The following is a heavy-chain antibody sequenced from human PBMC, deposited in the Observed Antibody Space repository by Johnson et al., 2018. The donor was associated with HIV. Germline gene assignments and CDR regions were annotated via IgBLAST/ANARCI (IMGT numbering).Heavy chain of an antibody. Sequence: QVQLVESGGDLVQPGGSLRLSCVASGFTFSSCAMSWVRQAPGKGLEWVAVISYDGSNKYYADSVKGRFTISRDNAKNSLYLQMNSLRGEDTALYYCARARGQLTRGDDAFDIWGQGTRVTVSS. J-gene: IGHJ3*02. CDR1: GFTFSSCA. D-gene: IGHD6-13*01. CDR2: ISYDGSNK. V-gene: IGHV3-30*03. CDR3: ARARGQLTRGDDAFDI.